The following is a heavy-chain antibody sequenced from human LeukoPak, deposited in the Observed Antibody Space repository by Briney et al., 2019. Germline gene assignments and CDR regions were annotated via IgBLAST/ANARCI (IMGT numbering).Heavy chain of an antibody. V-gene: IGHV3-21*01. D-gene: IGHD6-19*01. CDR3: ARDLGSSGWFDGYYFDY. Sequence: GGSLRLSCAASGFTFSSYSMNWVSQAPGKGLEWVSSISSSSSYIYYADSVKGRFTISRDNAKNSLYLQMNSLRAEDTAVYYCARDLGSSGWFDGYYFDYWGQGTLVTVSS. CDR1: GFTFSSYS. J-gene: IGHJ4*02. CDR2: ISSSSSYI.